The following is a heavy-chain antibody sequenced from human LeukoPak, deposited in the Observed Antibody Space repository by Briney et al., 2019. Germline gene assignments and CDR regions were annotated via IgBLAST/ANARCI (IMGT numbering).Heavy chain of an antibody. V-gene: IGHV3-30*03. Sequence: GGSLRLSCAASGFTFSSYGMHWVRQALGKGLEWVAVISYHGSNKYYADSVKGRFTISRDNSKNTLYLQMNSLSAEDTAVYYCATDQYSSGWSFDYWGQGTLVTVSS. D-gene: IGHD6-19*01. CDR3: ATDQYSSGWSFDY. J-gene: IGHJ4*02. CDR2: ISYHGSNK. CDR1: GFTFSSYG.